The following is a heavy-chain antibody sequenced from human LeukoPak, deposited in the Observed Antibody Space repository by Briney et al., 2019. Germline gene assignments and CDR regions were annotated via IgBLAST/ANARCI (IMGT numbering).Heavy chain of an antibody. J-gene: IGHJ6*02. D-gene: IGHD3-22*01. V-gene: IGHV1-18*01. Sequence: GASVKVSCKASGYTFTSYGISWVRQAPGQGLEWMGWISAYNGNTNYAQKLQGRVTMTTDTSTSTAYMELRSLRSDDTAVYYCARGDTDRSGYYYYYYGLDVWGQGTTVSVSS. CDR2: ISAYNGNT. CDR3: ARGDTDRSGYYYYYYGLDV. CDR1: GYTFTSYG.